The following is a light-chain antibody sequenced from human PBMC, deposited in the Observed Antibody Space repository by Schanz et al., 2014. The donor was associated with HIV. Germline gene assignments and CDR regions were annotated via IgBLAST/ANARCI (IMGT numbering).Light chain of an antibody. CDR3: CSYTTTSTYV. V-gene: IGLV2-14*02. CDR1: STDIGSYDL. J-gene: IGLJ1*01. Sequence: QSALTQPASVSGSPGQSITISCTGTSTDIGSYDLVSWYQQHPGKAPKLMIYEVSKWPSGVSSRFSGSKSGNTASLTISGLQAEDEADYYCCSYTTTSTYVFGAGTKLTVL. CDR2: EVS.